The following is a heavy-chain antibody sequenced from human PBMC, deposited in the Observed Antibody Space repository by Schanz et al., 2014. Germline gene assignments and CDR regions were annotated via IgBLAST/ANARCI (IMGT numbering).Heavy chain of an antibody. J-gene: IGHJ4*02. CDR1: GYTFTSSG. D-gene: IGHD1-26*01. CDR2: INGYNAHT. V-gene: IGHV1-18*01. Sequence: QVQLVQSGAEVKKPGASVKVSCKASGYTFTSSGFSWVRQAPGQGLEWMGWINGYNAHTNYAQKFQGRVTMTTDTSTSTVYMELRSLRSDDTAVYYGAGDRDQWDGNFCDFWGQGTLVTVSS. CDR3: AGDRDQWDGNFCDF.